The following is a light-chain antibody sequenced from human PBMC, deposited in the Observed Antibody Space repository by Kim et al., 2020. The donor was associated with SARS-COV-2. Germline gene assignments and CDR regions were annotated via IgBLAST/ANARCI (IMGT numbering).Light chain of an antibody. CDR3: NSRDTSGNLVV. CDR1: NLRRDY. V-gene: IGLV3-19*01. J-gene: IGLJ2*01. CDR2: GKN. Sequence: SSELTQDPAVSVALGQTVRITCQGDNLRRDYASWXQQKPGQAPILVIYGKNNRPSGIPDRFSGSNSGNTASLTITGAQAEDEADYYCNSRDTSGNLVVFG.